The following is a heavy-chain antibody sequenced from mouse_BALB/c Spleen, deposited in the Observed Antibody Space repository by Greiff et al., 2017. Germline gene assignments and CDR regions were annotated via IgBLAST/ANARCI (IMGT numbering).Heavy chain of an antibody. CDR1: GFTFSSFR. D-gene: IGHD1-1*01. J-gene: IGHJ4*01. Sequence: EVKLMESGGGLVQPGGSRKLSCAASGFTFSSFRMHWVRQAPEKGLEWVAYISSGSSTIYYADTVKGRFTISRDNPKNTLFLQMTSLRSEDTAMYYCARRTTVYAMDDWGQGTSVTVSS. V-gene: IGHV5-17*02. CDR2: ISSGSSTI. CDR3: ARRTTVYAMDD.